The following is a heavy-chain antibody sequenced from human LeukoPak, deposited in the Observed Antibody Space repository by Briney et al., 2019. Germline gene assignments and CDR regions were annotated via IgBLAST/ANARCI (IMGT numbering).Heavy chain of an antibody. CDR1: CGYSISYY. V-gene: IGHV4-4*09. CDR2: IHTSGST. D-gene: IGHD2-15*01. Sequence: SETLFVTCTVSCGYSISYYWSWIRQPQGKELQGIGYIHTSGSTNYYLSLTCRVTISVDTSKNQFSPKLRSVTAEASAVDSCARRRALGVSGGCCCFDPQGQGTLVTVSS. CDR3: ARRRALGVSGGCCCFDP. J-gene: IGHJ5*02.